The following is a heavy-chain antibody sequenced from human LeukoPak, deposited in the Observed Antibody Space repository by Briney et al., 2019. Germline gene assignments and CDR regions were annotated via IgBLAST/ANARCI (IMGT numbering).Heavy chain of an antibody. V-gene: IGHV3-73*01. CDR2: IRSKTNSYAT. CDR1: GFTFSGSA. Sequence: GGSLKLSCAASGFTFSGSAMHWVRQASGKGLEWVGRIRSKTNSYATAYAASVKGRFTISRDDSKNTAYLQMDSLKTEDTAVYYCARDAVDTANAVWGQGTTVTVSS. J-gene: IGHJ6*02. CDR3: ARDAVDTANAV. D-gene: IGHD5-18*01.